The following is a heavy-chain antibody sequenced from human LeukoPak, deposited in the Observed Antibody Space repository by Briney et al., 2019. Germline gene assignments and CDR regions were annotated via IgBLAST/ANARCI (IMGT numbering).Heavy chain of an antibody. D-gene: IGHD5-12*01. CDR2: TRNKANGYTT. J-gene: IGHJ4*02. V-gene: IGHV3-72*01. Sequence: GGSLRLSCAVSGFTFSDHYMDWVRQAPGKGLEWVGRTRNKANGYTTEYAASVKGRFTVSRDDSKNSLYLQMNSLKAEDTAVYYCARGYSGSPYYFDYWGQGTLVTVSS. CDR3: ARGYSGSPYYFDY. CDR1: GFTFSDHY.